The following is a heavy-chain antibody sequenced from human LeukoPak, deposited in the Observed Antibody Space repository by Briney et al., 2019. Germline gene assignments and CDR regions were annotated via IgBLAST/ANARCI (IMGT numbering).Heavy chain of an antibody. CDR3: ARGHGYCSSTSCYASATFDP. V-gene: IGHV4-31*03. J-gene: IGHJ5*02. Sequence: SETLSLTCTVSGGSISSGGYYWSWIRQHPGKGLEWIGYIYYSGSTYYNPSLKSRVTISVDTSKNQFSLKLSSVTAADTAVYYCARGHGYCSSTSCYASATFDPWGQGTLVTVSS. D-gene: IGHD2-2*01. CDR2: IYYSGST. CDR1: GGSISSGGYY.